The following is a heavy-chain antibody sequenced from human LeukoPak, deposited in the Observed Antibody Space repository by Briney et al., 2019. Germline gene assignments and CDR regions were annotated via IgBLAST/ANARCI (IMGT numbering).Heavy chain of an antibody. V-gene: IGHV1-18*01. CDR2: ISAYNGNT. CDR1: GYTFTSYG. J-gene: IGHJ4*02. CDR3: ARDCSSTSCYWGYFDY. Sequence: ASVKVSCKASGYTFTSYGISWVRQAPGQGLEWMGWISAYNGNTNYAQKLQGRVTMTTDTSTGTAYMELRSLRSDDTAVYYCARDCSSTSCYWGYFDYWGQGTLVTVPS. D-gene: IGHD2-2*01.